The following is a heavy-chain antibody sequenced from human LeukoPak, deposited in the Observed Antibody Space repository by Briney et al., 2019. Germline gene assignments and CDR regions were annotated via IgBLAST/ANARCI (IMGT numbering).Heavy chain of an antibody. D-gene: IGHD6-19*01. CDR2: INPSGGST. Sequence: ASVKVSCKASGYTFTSYYMHWVRQAPGQGLEWMGIINPSGGSTSYAQKFQGRVTKTRDTSTSTVYMELSSLRSEDTAVYYCARGLRAVAGTSLRRDQWYFDLWGRGTLVTVSS. CDR3: ARGLRAVAGTSLRRDQWYFDL. V-gene: IGHV1-46*01. CDR1: GYTFTSYY. J-gene: IGHJ2*01.